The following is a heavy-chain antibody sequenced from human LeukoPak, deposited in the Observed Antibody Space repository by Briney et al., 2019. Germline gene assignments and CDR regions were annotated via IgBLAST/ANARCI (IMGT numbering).Heavy chain of an antibody. CDR3: AKQFYGSGSYYASLDY. Sequence: GGSLRLSCAVSGFTFSDYGMHWVRQAPGKGLEWVAVISYDAFNKYYEDSVKGRFTISRDNSKNTLYLEMNSLRAEDTAVYYCAKQFYGSGSYYASLDYWGQGTLVTVSS. CDR1: GFTFSDYG. D-gene: IGHD3-10*01. CDR2: ISYDAFNK. V-gene: IGHV3-30*18. J-gene: IGHJ4*02.